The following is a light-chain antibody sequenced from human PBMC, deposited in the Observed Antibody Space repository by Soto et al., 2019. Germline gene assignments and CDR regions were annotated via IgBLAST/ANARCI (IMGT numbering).Light chain of an antibody. Sequence: EIVLTQSPGTLSLSPGERATLSCRASQTVSRMYLSWFQQKPGQAPRLLIYGTSTRATGIPVRFSGSGSGTDFTLTISSLQPEDFAVDFCHQDFNLPWTFGQGTKVDIK. V-gene: IGKV3D-7*01. CDR2: GTS. CDR1: QTVSRMY. J-gene: IGKJ1*01. CDR3: HQDFNLPWT.